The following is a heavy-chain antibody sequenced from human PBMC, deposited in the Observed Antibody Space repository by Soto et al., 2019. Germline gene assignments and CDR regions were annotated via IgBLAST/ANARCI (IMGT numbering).Heavy chain of an antibody. D-gene: IGHD3-10*01. CDR2: ISGSGRNT. CDR3: ASGFGENYYGMDV. J-gene: IGHJ6*02. V-gene: IGHV3-23*01. CDR1: GFTFTNYA. Sequence: AGGSLRLSCAASGFTFTNYAMSWVRQAPGKGLEWVSSISGSGRNTYYADSVKGWFTISRDNSKNTLYLQMSSLRVEDAAVYYCASGFGENYYGMDVWGQGTTVTVSS.